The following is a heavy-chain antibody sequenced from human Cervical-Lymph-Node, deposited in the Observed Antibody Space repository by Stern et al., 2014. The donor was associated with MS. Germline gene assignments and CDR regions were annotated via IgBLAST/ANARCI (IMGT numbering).Heavy chain of an antibody. J-gene: IGHJ4*02. Sequence: QMQLVQSGAEAKKPGSSVKVSCKASGGTFNSDAISWVRQAPGQGLEWMGGIIPVLGTSTYGQQLQGRVTITADGSTSTAYMELSSLKSEDTAVYYCARNYGFWSGGIDSWGQGTLVTVSS. CDR1: GGTFNSDA. V-gene: IGHV1-69*01. CDR3: ARNYGFWSGGIDS. D-gene: IGHD3-3*01. CDR2: IIPVLGTS.